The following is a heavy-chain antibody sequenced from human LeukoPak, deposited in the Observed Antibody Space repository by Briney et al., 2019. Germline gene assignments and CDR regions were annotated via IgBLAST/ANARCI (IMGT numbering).Heavy chain of an antibody. J-gene: IGHJ4*02. V-gene: IGHV1-69*06. Sequence: GASVKVSCKASGGTFSSYAISWVRQAPGQGLEWMGGIIPIFGTANYAQKFQGRVTITADKSTSTAYMELSSLRSEDTAVYYCARVDTAPAGIAMVRGVAYFDYWGQGTLVTVSS. D-gene: IGHD3-10*01. CDR1: GGTFSSYA. CDR2: IIPIFGTA. CDR3: ARVDTAPAGIAMVRGVAYFDY.